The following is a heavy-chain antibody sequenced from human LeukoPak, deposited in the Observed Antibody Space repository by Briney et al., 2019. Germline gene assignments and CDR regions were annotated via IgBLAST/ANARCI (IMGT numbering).Heavy chain of an antibody. CDR3: ARGPRKYYFDY. CDR1: GGSISSSSYY. Sequence: PSETLSLTCTVSGGSISSSSYYWGWIRQPPGKGLEWIGSIYYSGSTYYNPSLKSRVTISVDTSKNQFSLKLSSVTAADTAVYYCARGPRKYYFDYWGQGTLVTVSS. V-gene: IGHV4-39*07. CDR2: IYYSGST. J-gene: IGHJ4*02.